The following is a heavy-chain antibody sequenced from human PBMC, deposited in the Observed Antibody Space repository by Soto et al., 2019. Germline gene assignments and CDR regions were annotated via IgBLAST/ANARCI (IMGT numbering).Heavy chain of an antibody. Sequence: ASVKVSCKASGYTFTSYYMHWVRQAPGQGLEWMGIINPSGGSTSYAQKFQGRVTMTRDTSTSTVYMELSSLRSEDTAVYYCARVGAYCGGDCYPGLHYYYYGMDVWGQGTTVTVSS. CDR3: ARVGAYCGGDCYPGLHYYYYGMDV. J-gene: IGHJ6*02. CDR1: GYTFTSYY. V-gene: IGHV1-46*01. D-gene: IGHD2-21*02. CDR2: INPSGGST.